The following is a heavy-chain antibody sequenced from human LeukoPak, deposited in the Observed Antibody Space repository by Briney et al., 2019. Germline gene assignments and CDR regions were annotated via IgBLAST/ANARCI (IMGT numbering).Heavy chain of an antibody. D-gene: IGHD3-16*01. CDR2: IYYSGST. CDR1: GGSIRSSSYY. V-gene: IGHV4-61*05. CDR3: ARIAWRGGDDYYYMDV. Sequence: SETLSLTCTVSGGSIRSSSYYWGWIRQPPGKGLEWIGYIYYSGSTNYNPSLKSRVTISVDTSKNQFSLKLSSVTAADTAVYYCARIAWRGGDDYYYMDVWGKGTTVTISS. J-gene: IGHJ6*03.